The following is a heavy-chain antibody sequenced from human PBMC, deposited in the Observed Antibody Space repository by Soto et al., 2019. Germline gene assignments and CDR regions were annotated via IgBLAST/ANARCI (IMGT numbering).Heavy chain of an antibody. D-gene: IGHD2-15*01. CDR1: GFTFSSYA. Sequence: EVQLLESGGGLVQPGGPLRLSCAASGFTFSSYAMSWVRQAPGKGLEWVSAISGSGGSTFYADSVKGRFTISRDNSMNTLYLQMNSLRAEDTAVYYCAEDSIVLALDYWGRGTLVTVSS. CDR2: ISGSGGST. CDR3: AEDSIVLALDY. J-gene: IGHJ4*02. V-gene: IGHV3-23*01.